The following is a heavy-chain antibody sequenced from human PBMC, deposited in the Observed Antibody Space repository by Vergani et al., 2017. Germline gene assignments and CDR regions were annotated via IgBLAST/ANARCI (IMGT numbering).Heavy chain of an antibody. J-gene: IGHJ4*02. D-gene: IGHD6-19*01. CDR3: ARGRGYSSGWYVY. CDR2: IYYSGST. CDR1: GGFISSYY. V-gene: IGHV4-59*01. Sequence: QVQLQESGPGLVKPSETLSLTCTDSGGFISSYYWSWIRQPPGKGLEWIGYIYYSGSTNYNPSLKSRVTLSVDTSKNQFSLKLSSVTAADTAVYYCARGRGYSSGWYVYWGQGSLVTVSS.